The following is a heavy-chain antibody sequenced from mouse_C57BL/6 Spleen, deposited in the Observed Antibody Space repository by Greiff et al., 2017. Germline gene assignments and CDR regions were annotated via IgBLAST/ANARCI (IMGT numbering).Heavy chain of an antibody. CDR1: GFTFSDYG. J-gene: IGHJ4*01. D-gene: IGHD1-1*01. CDR3: ARSYDYYAMDY. Sequence: VQLKESGGGLVKPGGSLKLSCAASGFTFSDYGMPWVRQAPEKGLEWVAYISSGSSTIYYADTVKGRFTISRDNAKNTLFLQMTSLRSEDTAMYYCARSYDYYAMDYWGQGTSVTVSS. CDR2: ISSGSSTI. V-gene: IGHV5-17*01.